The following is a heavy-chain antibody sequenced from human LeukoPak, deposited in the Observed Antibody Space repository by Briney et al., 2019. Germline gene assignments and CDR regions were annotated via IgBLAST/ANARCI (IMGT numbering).Heavy chain of an antibody. CDR1: EGTFSSYA. V-gene: IGHV1-69*13. J-gene: IGHJ1*01. CDR3: ARGDGQWLVPGAEYFQH. CDR2: TIPIFGTA. D-gene: IGHD6-19*01. Sequence: SVKVSCKASEGTFSSYAISWVRQAPGQGLEWMGGTIPIFGTANYAQKFQGRVTITADESTSTAYMELSSLRSEDTAVYYCARGDGQWLVPGAEYFQHWGQGTLVTVSS.